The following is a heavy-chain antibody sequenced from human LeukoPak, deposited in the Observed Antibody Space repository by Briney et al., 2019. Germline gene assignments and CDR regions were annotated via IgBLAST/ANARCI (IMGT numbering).Heavy chain of an antibody. CDR3: AKGGIAVASTSYYYYMDV. Sequence: GGTLRLSCAASGFTFSSYGMSWVRQAPGTGLEWVSAISGSGDSTPYADSVKGRFTISRDNSKNTLFLQMNSLRADDTAVYYCAKGGIAVASTSYYYYMDVWGKGTTVTISS. CDR2: ISGSGDST. D-gene: IGHD6-19*01. V-gene: IGHV3-23*01. J-gene: IGHJ6*03. CDR1: GFTFSSYG.